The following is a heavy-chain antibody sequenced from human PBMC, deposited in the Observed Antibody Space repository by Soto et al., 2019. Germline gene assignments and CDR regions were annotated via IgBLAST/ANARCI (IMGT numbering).Heavy chain of an antibody. J-gene: IGHJ6*04. CDR1: GYTFTRSG. V-gene: IGHV1-18*01. CDR3: AREGVATYYYYGMDV. D-gene: IGHD5-12*01. CDR2: ISSYNGDT. Sequence: GASVKVSCKASGYTFTRSGISWVRQAPGQGPEWMGWISSYNGDTNYAQTFQGRVTMTTDTSTSTAYMELRSLRSDDTAVYYCAREGVATYYYYGMDVWGKGTTVTVSS.